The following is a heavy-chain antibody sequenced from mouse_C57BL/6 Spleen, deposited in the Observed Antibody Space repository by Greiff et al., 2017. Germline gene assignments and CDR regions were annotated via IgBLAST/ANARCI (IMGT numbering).Heavy chain of an antibody. D-gene: IGHD1-1*01. CDR1: GFTFSSYT. CDR3: ARHLDYYGSSFFAY. V-gene: IGHV5-9*01. J-gene: IGHJ3*01. CDR2: ISGGGGNT. Sequence: EVQLVESGGGLVKPGGSLKLSCAASGFTFSSYTMSWVRQTPEKRLEWVATISGGGGNTYYPDSVKGRFTISRDNAKNTLYLQMSSLRSEDTALYYCARHLDYYGSSFFAYWGQGTLVTVSA.